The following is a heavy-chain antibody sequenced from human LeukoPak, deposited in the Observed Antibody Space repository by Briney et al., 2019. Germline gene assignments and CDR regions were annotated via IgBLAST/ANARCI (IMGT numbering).Heavy chain of an antibody. CDR1: GGSISSSNW. CDR3: ARVFLDGVEGYNWFDP. V-gene: IGHV4-4*02. Sequence: SGTLSLTCAVSGGSISSSNWWSWVRQPPGKGLEWIGEISHSGSTNYNPSLKSRVTISVDKSKNQFSLKLSSVTAADTAVYSCARVFLDGVEGYNWFDPWGQGTLVTVSS. CDR2: ISHSGST. J-gene: IGHJ5*02. D-gene: IGHD3-3*01.